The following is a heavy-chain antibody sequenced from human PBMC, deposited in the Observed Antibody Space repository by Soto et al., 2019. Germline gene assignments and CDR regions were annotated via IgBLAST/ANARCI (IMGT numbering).Heavy chain of an antibody. CDR1: GFTFSSYA. J-gene: IGHJ4*02. CDR3: AKAERGAATPPFAY. D-gene: IGHD5-12*01. V-gene: IGHV3-30*18. CDR2: ISYEGRNK. Sequence: QEQLVESGGGVVQPGRSLRLSCAASGFTFSSYAIHWVRQAPGKGLEWVALISYEGRNKYYADSVKGRFTISRDNSKNTLYLQMNSLRAEDTAVYYCAKAERGAATPPFAYWGRGTLVTVSS.